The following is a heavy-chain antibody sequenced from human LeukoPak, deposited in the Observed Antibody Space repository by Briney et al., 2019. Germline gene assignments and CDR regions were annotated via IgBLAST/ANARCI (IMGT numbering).Heavy chain of an antibody. Sequence: GGSLRLSCAASGFTFSSYAMSWVRQAPGKGLEWVSAISGSGGSTYYADPVKGRFTISRDNSKNTLYLQMNSLRAEDTAVYYCAKWRYYDSSGYYVFSPLDYWGQGTLVTVSS. D-gene: IGHD3-22*01. J-gene: IGHJ4*02. CDR1: GFTFSSYA. CDR3: AKWRYYDSSGYYVFSPLDY. V-gene: IGHV3-23*01. CDR2: ISGSGGST.